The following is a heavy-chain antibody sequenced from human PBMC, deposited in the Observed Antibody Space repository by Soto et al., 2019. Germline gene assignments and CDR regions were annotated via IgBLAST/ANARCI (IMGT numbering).Heavy chain of an antibody. CDR2: VYHSGST. V-gene: IGHV4-30-2*01. CDR3: ASPKIAFYNWFDP. J-gene: IGHJ5*02. CDR1: GGSISSGGYP. D-gene: IGHD3-3*02. Sequence: TLSLTCAVSGGSISSGGYPWSWIRQPPGKGLEWIGYVYHSGSTYYNPSLKSRVTISVDRSKNQFSLKLSSVTAADTAVYYCASPKIAFYNWFDPWGQGTLVTVSS.